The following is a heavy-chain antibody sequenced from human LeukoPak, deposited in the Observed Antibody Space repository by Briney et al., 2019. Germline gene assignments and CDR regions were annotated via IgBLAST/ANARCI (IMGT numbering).Heavy chain of an antibody. V-gene: IGHV1-46*01. D-gene: IGHD3-22*01. Sequence: ASVKVSCKASGYTFTSYHMHWVRQAPGQGLEWMGIINPSGGSTSYAQKFQGRVTMTRDTSTSTVYMELSSLRSEDTAVYYCARDAYYDSSGYYFDYWGQGTLVTVSS. CDR3: ARDAYYDSSGYYFDY. J-gene: IGHJ4*02. CDR2: INPSGGST. CDR1: GYTFTSYH.